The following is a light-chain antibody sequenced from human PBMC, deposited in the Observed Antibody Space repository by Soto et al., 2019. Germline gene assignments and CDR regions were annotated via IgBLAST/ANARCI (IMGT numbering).Light chain of an antibody. V-gene: IGKV1-33*01. CDR2: DAF. CDR1: QDIGTY. J-gene: IGKJ2*01. CDR3: QQFHSLPRT. Sequence: DIQMTQSPSSLSASVGDRVTITCQANQDIGTYLNWYQQKPGKAPKLLIYDAFKLETGVLSRFSGSGSGTDFTFTISSLQPEDIATYYCQQFHSLPRTFGQGTKLEMK.